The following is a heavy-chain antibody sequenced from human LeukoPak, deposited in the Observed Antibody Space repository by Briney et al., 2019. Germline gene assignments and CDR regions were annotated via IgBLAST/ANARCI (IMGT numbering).Heavy chain of an antibody. J-gene: IGHJ4*02. CDR1: GYTFSTYY. Sequence: ASVKVSCKASGYTFSTYYLHWVRQAPGQGLEWMGIINPSSRSTTYAQTFEGRVTMTSDTSTSTVYMELSGLRSEDTAVYYCASSDCSGGSCFILDYWGQGTLVTVSS. CDR2: INPSSRST. CDR3: ASSDCSGGSCFILDY. V-gene: IGHV1-46*01. D-gene: IGHD2-15*01.